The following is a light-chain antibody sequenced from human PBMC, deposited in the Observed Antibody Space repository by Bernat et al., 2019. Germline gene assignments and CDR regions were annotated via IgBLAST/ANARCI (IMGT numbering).Light chain of an antibody. CDR2: DAS. Sequence: DIQMTQSPSFLSASVGDRVTITCQASQAIGDSLNWYLHKPGEAPKLLIYDASNLQRGVPSTFSGSASGTSFTLSISSLQPADIATYYCQQYDKFPLTFGGGTKVEIK. CDR1: QAIGDS. V-gene: IGKV1-33*01. J-gene: IGKJ4*01. CDR3: QQYDKFPLT.